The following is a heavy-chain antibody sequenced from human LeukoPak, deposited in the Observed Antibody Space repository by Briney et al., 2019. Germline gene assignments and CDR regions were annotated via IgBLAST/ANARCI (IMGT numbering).Heavy chain of an antibody. V-gene: IGHV3-48*04. CDR2: ISSSSSSI. Sequence: GGSLRLSCAASGFTFSSFWMSWVRQAPGKGLEWVSHISSSSSSIYYADSVKGRFTISRDNAKNSLYLQMNGLRAEDTAVYYCAELDCSSTSCHDYWGQGTLVTVSS. CDR1: GFTFSSFW. D-gene: IGHD2-2*01. J-gene: IGHJ4*02. CDR3: AELDCSSTSCHDY.